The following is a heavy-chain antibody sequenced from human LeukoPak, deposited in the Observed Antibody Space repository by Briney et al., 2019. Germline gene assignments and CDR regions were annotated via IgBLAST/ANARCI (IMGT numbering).Heavy chain of an antibody. CDR2: INHSGST. CDR3: ARSYAHDH. J-gene: IGHJ4*02. CDR1: GGSFSGDY. V-gene: IGHV4-34*01. Sequence: SETLSLTCAVYGGSFSGDYWSWIRQPPGKGLEWIGEINHSGSTNYNPSLKSRVTISVDTSKNQFSLKLSSVTAADTAVYYCARSYAHDHWGQGTLVTVSS. D-gene: IGHD2-2*01.